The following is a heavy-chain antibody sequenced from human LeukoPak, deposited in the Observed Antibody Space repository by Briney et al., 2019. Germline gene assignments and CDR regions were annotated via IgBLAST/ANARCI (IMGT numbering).Heavy chain of an antibody. D-gene: IGHD1-26*01. J-gene: IGHJ4*02. CDR2: ISSSSSYI. Sequence: GGSLRLSCVASGFSFSSYSMNWVRQAPGKGLEWVSSISSSSSYIYYADSVKGRFTISRDNAKNSLYLQMNSLRAEDTAVYYCARDSVGIPTDFDFWGQGTLVTVSS. V-gene: IGHV3-21*01. CDR1: GFSFSSYS. CDR3: ARDSVGIPTDFDF.